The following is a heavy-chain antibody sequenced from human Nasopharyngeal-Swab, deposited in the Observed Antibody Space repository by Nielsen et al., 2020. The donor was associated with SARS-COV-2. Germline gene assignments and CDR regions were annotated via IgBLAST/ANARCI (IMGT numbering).Heavy chain of an antibody. CDR2: IYYSGST. J-gene: IGHJ4*02. CDR3: ARDGYASGIDY. V-gene: IGHV4-59*01. D-gene: IGHD3-16*01. Sequence: WIRQPPGKGLEWIGYIYYSGSTNYNPSLKGRVTISVDTSKNQFSLKVSSVTAADTAVYYCARDGYASGIDYWGQGTLVTVSS.